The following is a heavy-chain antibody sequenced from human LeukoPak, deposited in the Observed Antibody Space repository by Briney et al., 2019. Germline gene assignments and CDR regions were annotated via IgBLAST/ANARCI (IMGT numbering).Heavy chain of an antibody. CDR1: GGSISSYY. Sequence: SETLSLTYTVSGGSISSYYWSWIRQPPGKGLEWIGYIYYRGSINYNPSLKSRVTISVDTSVDMSKNQFSLKLTSVTAADTAVYYCARLRLSGGDWYFDLWGRGTLVTVSS. V-gene: IGHV4-59*01. CDR3: ARLRLSGGDWYFDL. J-gene: IGHJ2*01. CDR2: IYYRGSI. D-gene: IGHD3-10*01.